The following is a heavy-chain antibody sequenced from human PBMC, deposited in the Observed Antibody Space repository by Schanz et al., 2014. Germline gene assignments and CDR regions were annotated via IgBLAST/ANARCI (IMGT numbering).Heavy chain of an antibody. CDR1: GDSINSGGYS. J-gene: IGHJ5*02. D-gene: IGHD3-16*01. Sequence: QVQLQESGPGLVKPSQTLSLACDVSGDSINSGGYSWSWIRQPPGKGLEWIGYVYNIGSTYYNPSLKSRATISVDTSKNQFSLMLTSVTAADTAVYFCARHGGYYDVLNSFDIWGQGTLVTVSS. V-gene: IGHV4-30-4*07. CDR3: ARHGGYYDVLNSFDI. CDR2: VYNIGST.